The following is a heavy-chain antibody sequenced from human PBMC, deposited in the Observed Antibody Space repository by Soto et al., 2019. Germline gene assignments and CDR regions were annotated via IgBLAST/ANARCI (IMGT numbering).Heavy chain of an antibody. CDR1: GYTFTSYG. CDR2: VSTYNGNT. D-gene: IGHD1-1*01. CDR3: ARTGWNDPLAFDI. V-gene: IGHV1-18*01. Sequence: ASVKVSCKASGYTFTSYGVSWVRQAPGQGLEWMGWVSTYNGNTNYAQKLQGRVTMTTDISTSTAYMELRSLRSDDTAVYYCARTGWNDPLAFDIWGQGTMVTVSS. J-gene: IGHJ3*02.